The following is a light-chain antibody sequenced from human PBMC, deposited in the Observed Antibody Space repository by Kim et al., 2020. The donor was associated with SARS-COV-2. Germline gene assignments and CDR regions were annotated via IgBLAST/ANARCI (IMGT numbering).Light chain of an antibody. CDR2: DVS. J-gene: IGLJ1*01. V-gene: IGLV2-14*04. CDR1: SGDVGAHAY. CDR3: SSYTTTSTYV. Sequence: QSITSSCTGTSGDVGAHAYVSWYQQHPDKAPKLMVYDVSKRPSGISDRFSGSKSGNTASLTISGLQTEDEADYYCSSYTTTSTYVFGTGTKVTVL.